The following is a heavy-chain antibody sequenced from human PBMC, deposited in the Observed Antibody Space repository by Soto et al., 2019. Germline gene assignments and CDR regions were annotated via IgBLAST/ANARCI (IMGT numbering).Heavy chain of an antibody. V-gene: IGHV4-34*01. Sequence: SETLSLTCAVYGGSFSGYYWCWIRQPPGKGLEWIGEINHSGSTNYNPSLKSRVTISVDTSKNQFSLKLSSVTAADTAVYYCARGRRWFDPWGQGTLVTVSS. CDR2: INHSGST. CDR1: GGSFSGYY. CDR3: ARGRRWFDP. J-gene: IGHJ5*02.